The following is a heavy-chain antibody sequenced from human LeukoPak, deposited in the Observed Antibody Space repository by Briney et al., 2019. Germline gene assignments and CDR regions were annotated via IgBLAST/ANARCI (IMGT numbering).Heavy chain of an antibody. J-gene: IGHJ4*02. V-gene: IGHV3-9*01. Sequence: GRSLRLSCAASGFTFDDYAMHWVRQAPGKGLEWVSGINWNRGNIDYADSVKGRFTISRDNAKNSLYLLMNSLRAEDTALYYCAKILSRGDIRGSFDYWGQGTLVTVSS. CDR3: AKILSRGDIRGSFDY. D-gene: IGHD3-10*01. CDR2: INWNRGNI. CDR1: GFTFDDYA.